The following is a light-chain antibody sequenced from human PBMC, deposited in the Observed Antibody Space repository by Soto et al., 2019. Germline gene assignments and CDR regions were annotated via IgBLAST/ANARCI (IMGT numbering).Light chain of an antibody. Sequence: QSALTQPAFVSGSPGQSITISCTGTSSDVGGYNYVSWYQHHPGKAPKLTIYDVSNRPSGVSNRFSGSKSGDTASLTISGLQAEDEADYYCSSYTSGSTLVFGGGTKLTVL. CDR2: DVS. CDR3: SSYTSGSTLV. CDR1: SSDVGGYNY. V-gene: IGLV2-14*03. J-gene: IGLJ2*01.